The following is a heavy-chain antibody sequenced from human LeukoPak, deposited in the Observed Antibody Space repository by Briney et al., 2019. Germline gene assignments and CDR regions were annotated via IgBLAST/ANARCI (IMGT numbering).Heavy chain of an antibody. V-gene: IGHV3-7*01. D-gene: IGHD1-26*01. CDR1: GFTFSSYW. CDR3: ARGGVGPVTSIDY. CDR2: IKQDGSEK. J-gene: IGHJ4*02. Sequence: GGSMRLSCAASGFTFSSYWMSWVRQAPGKGLEWVANIKQDGSEKYYVDSVKGRFTISRDNAKNSLYLQMNSLRAEDTAVYYCARGGVGPVTSIDYWGQGTLVTVSS.